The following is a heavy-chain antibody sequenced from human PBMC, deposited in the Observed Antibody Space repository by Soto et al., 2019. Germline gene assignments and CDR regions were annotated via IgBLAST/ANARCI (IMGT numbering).Heavy chain of an antibody. V-gene: IGHV4-30-2*01. D-gene: IGHD3-3*01. J-gene: IGHJ6*02. Sequence: TLSLTCAVSGGSISSGGYSWSWIRQPPGKGLEWIGCIYHSGSTYYNPSLKSRVTISVDRSKNQFSLKLSSVTAADTAVYYCARGFWSGLSGMDVWGQGTTVTVSS. CDR1: GGSISSGGYS. CDR2: IYHSGST. CDR3: ARGFWSGLSGMDV.